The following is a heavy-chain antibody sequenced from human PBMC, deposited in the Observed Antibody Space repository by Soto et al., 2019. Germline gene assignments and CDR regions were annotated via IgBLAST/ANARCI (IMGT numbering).Heavy chain of an antibody. CDR3: AKDGSNYTPGYYYGMDV. D-gene: IGHD4-4*01. CDR2: ISWNSGSI. J-gene: IGHJ6*02. CDR1: GFTFDDYA. V-gene: IGHV3-9*01. Sequence: SLKISCAASGFTFDDYAMHGVRQAPGKGLEWVSGISWNSGSIGYADSVKGRFTISRDNAKNSLYLQMNSLRAEDTALYYCAKDGSNYTPGYYYGMDVWGQGTTVTVS.